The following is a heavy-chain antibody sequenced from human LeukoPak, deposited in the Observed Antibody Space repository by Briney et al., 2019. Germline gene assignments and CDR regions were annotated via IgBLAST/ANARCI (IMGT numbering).Heavy chain of an antibody. J-gene: IGHJ4*02. Sequence: GGSLRLSCAASGFTFSTYAMSWVRQAPGEGLEWVSTISGSGGSTYYADSVKGRFTISRDNSKNTLYLEMSSLRAEDTALYYCATEGGSFEATKGLDYGGRGSLFTVSS. CDR2: ISGSGGST. CDR3: ATEGGSFEATKGLDY. D-gene: IGHD3-16*01. CDR1: GFTFSTYA. V-gene: IGHV3-23*01.